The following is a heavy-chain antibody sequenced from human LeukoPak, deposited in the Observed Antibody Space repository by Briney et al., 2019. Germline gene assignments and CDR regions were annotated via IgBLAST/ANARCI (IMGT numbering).Heavy chain of an antibody. D-gene: IGHD6-13*01. CDR2: IYYSGST. CDR3: ARVRGQQLGIIDY. CDR1: GGSISSYY. V-gene: IGHV4-59*12. J-gene: IGHJ4*02. Sequence: PSETLSLTCAVSGGSISSYYWSWIRQPPGKGLEWIGYIYYSGSTNYNPSLKSRVTISVDTSKNQFSLKLSSVTAADTAVYYCARVRGQQLGIIDYWGQGSLVTVSS.